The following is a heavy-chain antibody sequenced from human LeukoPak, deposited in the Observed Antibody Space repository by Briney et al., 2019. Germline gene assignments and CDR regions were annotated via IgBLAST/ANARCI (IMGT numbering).Heavy chain of an antibody. Sequence: SETLSLTCAVYGGSFSGYYWSWIRQPPGKGLEWIGETNHSGSTNYNPSLKSRVTISVDTSKNQFSLKLSSVTAADTAVYYCARGAGYSSDWGQGTLVTVSS. J-gene: IGHJ4*02. CDR3: ARGAGYSSD. D-gene: IGHD6-13*01. CDR2: TNHSGST. CDR1: GGSFSGYY. V-gene: IGHV4-34*01.